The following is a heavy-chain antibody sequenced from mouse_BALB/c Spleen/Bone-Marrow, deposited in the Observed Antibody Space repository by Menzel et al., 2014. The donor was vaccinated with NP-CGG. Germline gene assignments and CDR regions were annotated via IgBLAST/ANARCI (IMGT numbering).Heavy chain of an antibody. CDR1: GYSFTGYN. D-gene: IGHD2-4*01. V-gene: IGHV1-34*01. J-gene: IGHJ3*01. CDR2: INPYNGGN. CDR3: AREGDYDYAWFAY. Sequence: EVQLQQSGPEVVKPGASMKMSCKASGYSFTGYNMNWVKQSPGKNLEWIGLINPYNGGNHYNQKFKGKATLTVDKSSSTAYMELLSLTSEDSAVYYCAREGDYDYAWFAYWGQGTLITVSA.